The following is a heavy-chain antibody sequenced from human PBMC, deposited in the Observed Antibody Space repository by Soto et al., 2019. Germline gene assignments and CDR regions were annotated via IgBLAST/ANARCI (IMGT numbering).Heavy chain of an antibody. Sequence: EVQLVESGGGLVKPGGSLRLSCAASGFTFSSYTMNWVRQAPGKGLEWVSSISSTRSYIYYADSVMGRFTISSGNAKNSLYLQIDSLRADDTAVYYCARGEGDYGDYGMDSWGQGTLVTVSS. J-gene: IGHJ4*02. CDR1: GFTFSSYT. CDR2: ISSTRSYI. D-gene: IGHD4-17*01. CDR3: ARGEGDYGDYGMDS. V-gene: IGHV3-21*01.